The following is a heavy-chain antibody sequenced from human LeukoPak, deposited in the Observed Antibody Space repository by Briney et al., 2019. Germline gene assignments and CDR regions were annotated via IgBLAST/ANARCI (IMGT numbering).Heavy chain of an antibody. V-gene: IGHV3-33*05. D-gene: IGHD7-27*01. J-gene: IGHJ4*02. CDR2: IVGDGSNA. CDR3: ARDSITGDNSLDY. Sequence: PGRSLRLSCAASGFTFSSYGMHWVRQAPGKGLEWVAVIVGDGSNAHYADSVRGRFTVSRDNSKNTLYLQMNSLRAEDTAVYYCARDSITGDNSLDYWGRGTLVTVSS. CDR1: GFTFSSYG.